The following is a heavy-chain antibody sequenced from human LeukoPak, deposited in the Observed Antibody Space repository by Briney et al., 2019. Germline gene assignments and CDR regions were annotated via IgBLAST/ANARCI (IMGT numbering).Heavy chain of an antibody. Sequence: PGGTLRLCCAASGFTFSSYAMNWVRQAPGKGLEYVSAISSNGGTTYYANSVKCRVTISRDNSKNTLYLQMGSLRAEDMAVYYCVRDMAVAGTRHNWFDPWGEGILASVSS. CDR3: VRDMAVAGTRHNWFDP. J-gene: IGHJ5*02. D-gene: IGHD6-19*01. CDR1: GFTFSSYA. V-gene: IGHV3-64*01. CDR2: ISSNGGTT.